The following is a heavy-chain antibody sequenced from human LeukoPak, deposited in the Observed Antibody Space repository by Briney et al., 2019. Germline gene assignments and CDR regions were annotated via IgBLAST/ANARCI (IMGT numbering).Heavy chain of an antibody. CDR2: IYYSGST. CDR1: GGSISSYY. Sequence: TSETLSLTCTVSGGSISSYYWSWIRQPPGKGLEWIGYIYYSGSTNYNPSLKSRVTISVDTSKNQFSLKLSPVTAADTAVYYCARHRSTLTGYSYGMGYYYYGMDVWGQGTTVTVSS. V-gene: IGHV4-59*08. CDR3: ARHRSTLTGYSYGMGYYYYGMDV. D-gene: IGHD5-18*01. J-gene: IGHJ6*02.